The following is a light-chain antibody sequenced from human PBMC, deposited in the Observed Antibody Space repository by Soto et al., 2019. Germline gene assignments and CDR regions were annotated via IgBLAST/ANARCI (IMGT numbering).Light chain of an antibody. V-gene: IGKV3-20*01. CDR2: AAS. CDR3: QVYGTTPMYT. CDR1: QSVSNSS. J-gene: IGKJ2*01. Sequence: EIVLTQSPGTLSLSPGERATFSCRASQSVSNSSLAWYHQKPGQAPRLLLFAASRRATGIPDTFSGSGSGTDFTLTINRLEPEVFAVYYCQVYGTTPMYTFGQGTRLEIK.